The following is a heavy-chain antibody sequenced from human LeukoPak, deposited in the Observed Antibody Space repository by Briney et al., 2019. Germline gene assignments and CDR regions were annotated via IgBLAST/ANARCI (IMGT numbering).Heavy chain of an antibody. Sequence: SETLSLTCTASGVSISSYYWSWVRQPAGKGLEWIGRIFSSGITKYNPSLKSRVTMSVDKSKNQFSLRLSSVTAADTAVYYCARDAPYGDFWFDPWGQGTLVTVSS. CDR1: GVSISSYY. CDR3: ARDAPYGDFWFDP. V-gene: IGHV4-4*07. CDR2: IFSSGIT. J-gene: IGHJ5*02. D-gene: IGHD4-17*01.